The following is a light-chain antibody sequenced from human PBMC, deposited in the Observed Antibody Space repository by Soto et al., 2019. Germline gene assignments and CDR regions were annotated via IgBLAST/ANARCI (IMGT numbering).Light chain of an antibody. CDR3: CSFAGGGATWV. CDR2: EAT. J-gene: IGLJ3*02. V-gene: IGLV2-23*01. CDR1: NSDVGSYKF. Sequence: QSVLTQPASVSGSPGQSITISCTGTNSDVGSYKFVSWYQQHPGKVPKLIIYEATKRPSGLSNRCSGSKSGNTASLTISGLQAEDEADYYCCSFAGGGATWVFGGGTKVTVL.